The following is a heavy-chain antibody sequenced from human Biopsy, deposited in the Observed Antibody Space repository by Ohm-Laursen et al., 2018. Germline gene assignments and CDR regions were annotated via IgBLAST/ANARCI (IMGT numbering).Heavy chain of an antibody. D-gene: IGHD2-15*01. V-gene: IGHV1-69*01. CDR1: GGTFSTTA. J-gene: IGHJ4*02. Sequence: SSVKVSCKASGGTFSTTAISWVRQAPGQGLEWMGGITPIFDTANYAQKFQGRVTITADESTSTAYMELSSLRSEDTAVYYCARHLLGGGAYYDYWGQGTLVTVSS. CDR2: ITPIFDTA. CDR3: ARHLLGGGAYYDY.